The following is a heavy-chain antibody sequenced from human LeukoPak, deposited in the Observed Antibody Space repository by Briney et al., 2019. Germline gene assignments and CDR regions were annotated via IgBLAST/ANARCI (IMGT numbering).Heavy chain of an antibody. J-gene: IGHJ4*02. CDR2: INPNSGGT. V-gene: IGHV1-2*02. D-gene: IGHD3-22*01. CDR1: GYTFTCYY. Sequence: GASVKVSCKASGYTFTCYYMHWVRQAPGQGLEWMGWINPNSGGTNYAQKFQGRVTMTRDTSISTAYMELSRLRSDDTAVYYCARLISPPYYYDSSGYHPTRFDYWGQGTLVTVSS. CDR3: ARLISPPYYYDSSGYHPTRFDY.